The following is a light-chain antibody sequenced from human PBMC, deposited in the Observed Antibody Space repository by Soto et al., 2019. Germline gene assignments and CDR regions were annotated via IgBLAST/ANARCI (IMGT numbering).Light chain of an antibody. CDR3: QQYNDWPPRT. V-gene: IGKV3-15*01. CDR2: GAS. Sequence: EIVMTQSPATLSVSPGERATLSCRASQSVNSNLAWYQQKPGQAPRLLIYGASTRATAIPARFSGSGSGTEFTLTISSLQSEDFAVYYCQQYNDWPPRTFVPGTKVEFK. CDR1: QSVNSN. J-gene: IGKJ1*01.